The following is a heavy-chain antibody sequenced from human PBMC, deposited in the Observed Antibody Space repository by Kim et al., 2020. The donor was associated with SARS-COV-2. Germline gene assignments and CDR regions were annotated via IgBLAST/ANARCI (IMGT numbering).Heavy chain of an antibody. Sequence: AGSLRLSCAASGFTFSSYGMHWVRQAPGKGLEWVAVIWYDGSNKYYADSVKGRFTISRDNSKNTLYLQMNSLRAEDTAVYYCARDHRVGATIECWGQGTLVAVSS. CDR2: IWYDGSNK. CDR3: ARDHRVGATIEC. V-gene: IGHV3-33*01. J-gene: IGHJ4*02. CDR1: GFTFSSYG. D-gene: IGHD1-26*01.